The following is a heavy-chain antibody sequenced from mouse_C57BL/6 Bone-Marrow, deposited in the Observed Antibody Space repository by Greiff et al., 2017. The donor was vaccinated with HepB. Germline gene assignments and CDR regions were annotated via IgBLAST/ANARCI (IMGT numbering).Heavy chain of an antibody. J-gene: IGHJ3*01. CDR1: GYAFSSSW. Sequence: QVQLKQSGPELVKPGASVKISCKASGYAFSSSWMNWVKQRPGKGLEWIGRIYPGDGDTNYNGKFKGKATLTADKSSSTAYMQLSSLTSEDSAVYFCARGSYYGSSAWFAYWGQGTLVTVSA. CDR2: IYPGDGDT. V-gene: IGHV1-82*01. D-gene: IGHD1-1*01. CDR3: ARGSYYGSSAWFAY.